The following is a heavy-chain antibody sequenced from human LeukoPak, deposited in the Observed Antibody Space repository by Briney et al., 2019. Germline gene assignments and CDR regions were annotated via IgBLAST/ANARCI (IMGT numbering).Heavy chain of an antibody. V-gene: IGHV3-30*01. Sequence: GGSLRLSCAAYGFTFSSYAMHWVRQAPGKGLEWVAVISYDGSNKYYADSVKGRFTISRDNSKNTLYLQMNSLRAEDTAVYYCAREVGGLPPAPGHYYFVYGGQGTLVTVSS. J-gene: IGHJ4*02. D-gene: IGHD3-16*01. CDR2: ISYDGSNK. CDR3: AREVGGLPPAPGHYYFVY. CDR1: GFTFSSYA.